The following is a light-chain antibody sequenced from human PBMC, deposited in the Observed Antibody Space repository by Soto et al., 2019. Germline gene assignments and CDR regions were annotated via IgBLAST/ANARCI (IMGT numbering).Light chain of an antibody. J-gene: IGKJ2*03. CDR3: QHLRAYPFS. V-gene: IGKV1-17*03. CDR1: QDISRF. CDR2: PAS. Sequence: DVQMTQSPSAMSASVGDRVTITCRASQDISRFVAWFQQKPGKVPQLLVYPASTLQDGVPSRFSGLGSGTEFTLTINNLQAEDFATYYCQHLRAYPFSFGQGTKLDIK.